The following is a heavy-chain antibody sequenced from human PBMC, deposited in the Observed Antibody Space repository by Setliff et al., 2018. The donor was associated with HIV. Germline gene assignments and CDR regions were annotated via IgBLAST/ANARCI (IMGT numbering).Heavy chain of an antibody. V-gene: IGHV1-46*01. CDR1: GYTFTSYH. CDR2: INPSGGST. CDR3: ASELPLRTVTTKPTHWFDP. Sequence: ASVKVSCKASGYTFTSYHMHWVRQAPGQGLEWMGIINPSGGSTSYAQKFQGRFTMTRDAFTSTVYMELSSLRSEDTAVYYCASELPLRTVTTKPTHWFDPWGQGTLVTVSS. J-gene: IGHJ5*02. D-gene: IGHD4-17*01.